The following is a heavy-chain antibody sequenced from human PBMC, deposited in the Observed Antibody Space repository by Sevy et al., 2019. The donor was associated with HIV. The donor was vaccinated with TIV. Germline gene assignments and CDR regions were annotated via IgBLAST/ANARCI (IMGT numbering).Heavy chain of an antibody. CDR2: INQDGNET. J-gene: IGHJ4*02. V-gene: IGHV3-7*01. D-gene: IGHD2-21*01. Sequence: GGSLRLSCAASGFTFSDSWMHWVRQAPGKGLEWVATINQDGNETYYVDSVKGRFTISRDNTKNSLYLQMNSLRDDDTAVYYCATVAVGYWGQGTLVTVSS. CDR3: ATVAVGY. CDR1: GFTFSDSW.